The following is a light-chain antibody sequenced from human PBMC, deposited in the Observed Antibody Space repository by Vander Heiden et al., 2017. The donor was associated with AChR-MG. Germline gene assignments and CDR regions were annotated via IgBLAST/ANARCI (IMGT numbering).Light chain of an antibody. J-gene: IGLJ2*01. CDR2: EDR. V-gene: IGLV3-1*01. CDR1: TLGEKY. CDR3: QSWDSTTAV. Sequence: SYELTQPASVSVSPGQTAIITCSGDTLGEKYVCWYQQRPGQSPLLVIYEDRKRPSGIPERFSGSNSGNTATLTISGTQPMDEADYYCQSWDSTTAVFGGGTKLT.